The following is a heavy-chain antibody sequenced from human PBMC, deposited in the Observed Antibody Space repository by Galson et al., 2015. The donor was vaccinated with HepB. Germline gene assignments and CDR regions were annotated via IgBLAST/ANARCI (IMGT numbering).Heavy chain of an antibody. CDR2: ISYDGSNK. J-gene: IGHJ4*02. Sequence: SLRLSCAASGFTFSSYAMHWVRQAPGKGLEWVAVISYDGSNKYYADSVKGRFTISRDNSKNTLYLQMNSLRAEDTAVYYCARDLRGFGELSVAGFDYWGQGTLVTVSS. CDR3: ARDLRGFGELSVAGFDY. CDR1: GFTFSSYA. D-gene: IGHD3-10*01. V-gene: IGHV3-30*04.